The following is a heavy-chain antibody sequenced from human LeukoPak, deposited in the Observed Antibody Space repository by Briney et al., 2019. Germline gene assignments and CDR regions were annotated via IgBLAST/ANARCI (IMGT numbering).Heavy chain of an antibody. Sequence: PGGSLRLSCAASGFTFSSQTMSWVRQAPGKGLEWVSAISGSGGSTYYADSVKGRFTISGDNSKNTLYLQMNSLRAEDTAVYYCAKIMVRGVIIYYYGMDVWGQGTTVTVSS. J-gene: IGHJ6*02. CDR2: ISGSGGST. D-gene: IGHD3-10*01. CDR1: GFTFSSQT. CDR3: AKIMVRGVIIYYYGMDV. V-gene: IGHV3-23*01.